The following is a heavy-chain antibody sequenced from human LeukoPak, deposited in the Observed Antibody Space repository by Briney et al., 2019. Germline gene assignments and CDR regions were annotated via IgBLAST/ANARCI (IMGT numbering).Heavy chain of an antibody. CDR3: ARHVNVVVVPAADNWFDP. CDR1: GGSISSSNW. J-gene: IGHJ5*02. CDR2: IYHSGST. V-gene: IGHV4-4*02. Sequence: SETLSLTCAVSGGSISSSNWWSRVRQPPGKGLEWIGEIYHSGSTYYNPSLKSRVTISVDTSKNQFSLKLSSVTAADTAVYYCARHVNVVVVPAADNWFDPWGQGTLVTVSS. D-gene: IGHD2-2*01.